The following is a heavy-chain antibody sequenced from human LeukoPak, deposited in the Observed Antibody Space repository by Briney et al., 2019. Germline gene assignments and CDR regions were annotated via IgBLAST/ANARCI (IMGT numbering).Heavy chain of an antibody. CDR3: AKAVNGVVARDWFDP. V-gene: IGHV3-23*01. J-gene: IGHJ5*02. CDR2: ISGSGGNT. CDR1: GFTFSNYA. Sequence: GGSLRLSCAASGFTFSNYAMSWVSQAPGKGLEWVSAISGSGGNTYYADSVKGRFTISRDNSKNTLYLQMNSLRAEDTAVYYCAKAVNGVVARDWFDPWGQGTLVTVSS. D-gene: IGHD2-15*01.